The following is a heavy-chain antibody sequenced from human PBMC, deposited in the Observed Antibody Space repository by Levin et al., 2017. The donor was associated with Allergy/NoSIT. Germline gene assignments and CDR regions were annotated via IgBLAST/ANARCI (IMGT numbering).Heavy chain of an antibody. CDR2: INHSGST. CDR3: ARGPFLLSGGYRLKFFDY. D-gene: IGHD5-12*01. CDR1: GGSFSGYY. Sequence: SQTLSLTCAVYGGSFSGYYWSWIRQPPGKGLEWIGEINHSGSTNYNPSLKSRVTISVDTSKNQFSLKLSSVTAADTAVYYCARGPFLLSGGYRLKFFDYWGQGTLVTVSS. V-gene: IGHV4-34*01. J-gene: IGHJ4*02.